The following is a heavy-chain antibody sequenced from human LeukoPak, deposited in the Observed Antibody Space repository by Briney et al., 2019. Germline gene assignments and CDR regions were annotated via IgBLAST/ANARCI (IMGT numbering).Heavy chain of an antibody. CDR1: GGSISSYY. CDR2: IYYSGST. Sequence: SETLSLTCTVSGGSISSYYWSWIRQPPGKGLEWIGYIYYSGSTNYNPSLKSRVTISVDTSKNQFSLKLSSVTAADTAVYYCAKDLSAMVRGVPYNWFDPWGQGTLVTVSS. J-gene: IGHJ5*02. D-gene: IGHD3-10*01. V-gene: IGHV4-59*01. CDR3: AKDLSAMVRGVPYNWFDP.